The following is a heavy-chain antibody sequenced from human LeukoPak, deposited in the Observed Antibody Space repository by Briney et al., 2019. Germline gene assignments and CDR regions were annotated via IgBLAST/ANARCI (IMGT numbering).Heavy chain of an antibody. J-gene: IGHJ4*02. D-gene: IGHD3-22*01. CDR3: AGSSSGHDGSGYRPFDY. V-gene: IGHV3-30-3*01. CDR2: ISKDGNNK. Sequence: GGSLRLSCAASGFTFDTIAMHWVRQAPGKGLEWVAVISKDGNNKCYADSVKGRFTISRDNAKNSLYLQMNSLRAEDTAVYYCAGSSSGHDGSGYRPFDYWGQGTLVTVSS. CDR1: GFTFDTIA.